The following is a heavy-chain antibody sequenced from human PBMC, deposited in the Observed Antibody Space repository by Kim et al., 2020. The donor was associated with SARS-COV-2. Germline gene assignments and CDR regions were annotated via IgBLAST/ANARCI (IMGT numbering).Heavy chain of an antibody. Sequence: ASVKVSCKSSGYSFTAYYVHWVRQAPGQGLEYMGRINPKTGATNYAQKFQGRVTMTSDMFISSAYMELSGLTYDDTAVYYCTVYYYDSSDTFDFWGQGT. CDR3: TVYYYDSSDTFDF. D-gene: IGHD3-22*01. J-gene: IGHJ4*02. CDR1: GYSFTAYY. CDR2: INPKTGAT. V-gene: IGHV1-2*06.